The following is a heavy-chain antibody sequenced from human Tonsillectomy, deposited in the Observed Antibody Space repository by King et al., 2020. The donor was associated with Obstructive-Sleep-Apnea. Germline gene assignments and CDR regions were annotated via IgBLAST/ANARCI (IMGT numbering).Heavy chain of an antibody. CDR1: GYTFTSYD. CDR2: INPNSGNT. J-gene: IGHJ4*02. CDR3: ARGSGSGSYYHFDY. Sequence: QLVQSGAEVGKPGASVKVSFKASGYTFTSYDINWVRQATGQGLEWMGWINPNSGNTGYAQKFQGRVTMTSNTSISTAYMELSSLRSEDTAVYYCARGSGSGSYYHFDYWGQGTLVTVSS. V-gene: IGHV1-8*01. D-gene: IGHD3-10*01.